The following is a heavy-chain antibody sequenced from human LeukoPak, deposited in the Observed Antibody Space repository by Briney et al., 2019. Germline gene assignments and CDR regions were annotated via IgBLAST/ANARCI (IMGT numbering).Heavy chain of an antibody. J-gene: IGHJ3*02. Sequence: GALRLSCAASGFTFSSYSMNWVRQAPGKGLEWVSSISSSSSYIYYADSVKGRFTVSRDNAKNSLYLQMNSLTAEDAAVCYCARGGRAFDTWGQGTMVTVSS. CDR3: ARGGRAFDT. V-gene: IGHV3-21*01. CDR2: ISSSSSYI. CDR1: GFTFSSYS.